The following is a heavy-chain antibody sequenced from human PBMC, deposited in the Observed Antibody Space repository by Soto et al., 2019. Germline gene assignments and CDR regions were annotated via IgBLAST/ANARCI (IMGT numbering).Heavy chain of an antibody. Sequence: SETLSLTCTVSGGSISSYYWSWIRQPPGKGLEWIGYIYYSGSTVDTSKNQFSLKLSSVTAADTAVYYCARVGIAAAGTGRQYYYYGMDVWGQGTTVTVSS. CDR2: IYYSGS. J-gene: IGHJ6*02. CDR3: ARVGIAAAGTGRQYYYYGMDV. D-gene: IGHD6-13*01. CDR1: GGSISSYY. V-gene: IGHV4-59*01.